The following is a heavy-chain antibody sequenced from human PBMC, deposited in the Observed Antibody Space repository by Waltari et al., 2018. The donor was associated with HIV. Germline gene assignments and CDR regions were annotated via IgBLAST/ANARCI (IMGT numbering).Heavy chain of an antibody. CDR2: KKQSGKEK. CDR3: ARAYSGTYRIGDY. CDR1: GFTFSKYW. V-gene: IGHV3-7*01. J-gene: IGHJ4*02. D-gene: IGHD1-26*01. Sequence: VQLVVTGGALVQPGGSLSVPCVASGFTFSKYWMTWVRRAPGKGLEGVANKKQSGKEKNYRDSLKGRFTIARDNAKNSLYLQMNNLRDEDSATYYCARAYSGTYRIGDYWGQGTLVTVSS.